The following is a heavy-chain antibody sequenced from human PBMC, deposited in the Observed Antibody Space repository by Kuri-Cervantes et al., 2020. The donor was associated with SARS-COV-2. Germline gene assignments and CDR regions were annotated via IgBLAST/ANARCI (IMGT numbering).Heavy chain of an antibody. V-gene: IGHV4-30-4*01. D-gene: IGHD5-18*01. CDR1: GGSISSADYY. Sequence: SCTVSGGSISSADYYWSWIRQPPGKGLEWIGYIYYSGRTYYNPSLKSRITISVDTSKNQFSLKLSSVTAADTAVYYCASCPGGLPYYYYGMDVWGQGTTVTVSS. CDR2: IYYSGRT. CDR3: ASCPGGLPYYYYGMDV. J-gene: IGHJ6*02.